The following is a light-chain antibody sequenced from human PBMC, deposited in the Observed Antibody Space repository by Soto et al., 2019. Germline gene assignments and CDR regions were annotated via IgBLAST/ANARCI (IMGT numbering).Light chain of an antibody. CDR2: DAS. J-gene: IGKJ5*01. V-gene: IGKV1-13*02. CDR1: QGISSA. Sequence: AIQLTQSPSSLSASVGDRVTITCRASQGISSALAWYQQKRGKAPKLLIYDASSLESGVPSRFSGSGSGTDFTLTISSLQPEDFATYYCQQFNSYPRVTFGQGTRLEIK. CDR3: QQFNSYPRVT.